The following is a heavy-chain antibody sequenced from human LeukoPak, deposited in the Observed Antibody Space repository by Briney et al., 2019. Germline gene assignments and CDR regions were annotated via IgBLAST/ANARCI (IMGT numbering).Heavy chain of an antibody. CDR1: GYIFTSYG. J-gene: IGHJ4*02. CDR3: ARDHASWLVTRYTSEGVYYDY. V-gene: IGHV1-18*01. D-gene: IGHD6-19*01. CDR2: ISAYNGNT. Sequence: GASVKVSCKASGYIFTSYGVSWVRQAPGQGLEWMGWISAYNGNTNYAQKLQGRVTMTTDTSTSTAYMELRSLRSDDTAVYYCARDHASWLVTRYTSEGVYYDYWGQGTLVTVSS.